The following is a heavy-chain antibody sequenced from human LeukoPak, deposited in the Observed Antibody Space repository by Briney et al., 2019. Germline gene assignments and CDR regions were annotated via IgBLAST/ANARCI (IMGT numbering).Heavy chain of an antibody. D-gene: IGHD3-22*01. Sequence: PSETLSLTCTVSGDSITRNYWSWIRQPAGKGLEWIGRIYNSGNTNYSPSLESRVTMSTDTSKNQSSLKLTSVTAADTAVYYCARGSFDSSGYYVFDYWGQGTLVTVSS. CDR3: ARGSFDSSGYYVFDY. CDR2: IYNSGNT. V-gene: IGHV4-4*07. CDR1: GDSITRNY. J-gene: IGHJ4*02.